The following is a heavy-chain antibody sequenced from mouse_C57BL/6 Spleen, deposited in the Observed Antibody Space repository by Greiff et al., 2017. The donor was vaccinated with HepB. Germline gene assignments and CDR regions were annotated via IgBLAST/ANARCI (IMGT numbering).Heavy chain of an antibody. CDR1: GFTIKDDY. D-gene: IGHD2-2*01. V-gene: IGHV14-4*01. CDR3: TALGYGEAAWFAT. CDR2: IDPENGDT. J-gene: IGHJ3*01. Sequence: EVQLLESGAELVSPGASVKFSCTASGFTIKDDYMHWVKQRPEQGLEWIGWIDPENGDTAYASKFQGKATITAQTSSNTAYLQRSCLASEDTAVQYCTALGYGEAAWFATGVKGPLVTVSA.